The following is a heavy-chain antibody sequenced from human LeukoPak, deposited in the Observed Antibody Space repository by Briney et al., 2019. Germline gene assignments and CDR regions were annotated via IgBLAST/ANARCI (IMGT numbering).Heavy chain of an antibody. CDR2: INSDGSST. Sequence: GGSLRLSCAASGFTFSSYWMHWVRQAPGKGLVWVSRINSDGSSTSYADSVKGRFTISRDNAKNTLYLQMNSLRAEDTAVYYCAKDQFVLTVVSGNDAFDIWGQGTMVTVSS. D-gene: IGHD4-23*01. CDR3: AKDQFVLTVVSGNDAFDI. J-gene: IGHJ3*02. V-gene: IGHV3-74*01. CDR1: GFTFSSYW.